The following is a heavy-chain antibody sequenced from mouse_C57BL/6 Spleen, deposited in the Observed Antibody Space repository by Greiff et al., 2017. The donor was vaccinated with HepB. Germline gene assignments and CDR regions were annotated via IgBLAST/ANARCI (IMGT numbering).Heavy chain of an antibody. J-gene: IGHJ1*03. CDR1: GYAFSSYW. CDR2: IYPGDGDT. V-gene: IGHV1-80*01. CDR3: ARHGYYGYFDV. Sequence: VKLMESGAELVKPGASVKISCKASGYAFSSYWMNWVKQRPGKGLEWIGQIYPGDGDTNYNGKFKGKATLTADKSSSTAYMQLSSLTSEDSAVYFCARHGYYGYFDVWGTGTTVTVSS. D-gene: IGHD2-2*01.